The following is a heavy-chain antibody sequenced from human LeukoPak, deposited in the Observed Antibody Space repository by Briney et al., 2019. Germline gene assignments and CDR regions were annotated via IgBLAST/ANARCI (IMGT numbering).Heavy chain of an antibody. Sequence: GGSLRLSCAASRFTFSSYGMNWVRQTPGKGLEWVSAISGSGERTYHADSVKGRFTISRDNSKNTLYLQMNSLRAEDTAVYYCAKDSYDNSIWGQGTLVSVSS. CDR3: AKDSYDNSI. J-gene: IGHJ4*02. D-gene: IGHD3-10*01. V-gene: IGHV3-23*01. CDR1: RFTFSSYG. CDR2: ISGSGERT.